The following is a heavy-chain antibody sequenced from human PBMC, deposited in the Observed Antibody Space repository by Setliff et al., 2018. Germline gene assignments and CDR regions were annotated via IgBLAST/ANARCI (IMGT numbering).Heavy chain of an antibody. V-gene: IGHV1-2*02. CDR1: GHTFSGYY. J-gene: IGHJ4*02. D-gene: IGHD2-21*01. Sequence: ASVKVSCKASGHTFSGYYIHWVRQAPGQGPEWMGWINPNSGGTNYAQKFQGGVTMTWDTSISTAYMELSRLTSDDTAVYYCARGTVVSPFDYWGQGTLVTVSS. CDR3: ARGTVVSPFDY. CDR2: INPNSGGT.